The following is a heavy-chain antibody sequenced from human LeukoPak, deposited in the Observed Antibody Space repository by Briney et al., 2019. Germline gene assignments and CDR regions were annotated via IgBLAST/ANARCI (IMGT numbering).Heavy chain of an antibody. Sequence: GGSLRLSCAASGFTLSNAWMSWVRQAPGKGLEWVGRIKSKSDGGATDYTAPVKGRFTISRDDSENTLYLHMNSLGTEDTGVYYCYPVLVRGGYDAKETDKWGRGTLVTVSS. CDR2: IKSKSDGGAT. D-gene: IGHD5-12*01. CDR3: YPVLVRGGYDAKETDK. V-gene: IGHV3-15*01. CDR1: GFTLSNAW. J-gene: IGHJ4*02.